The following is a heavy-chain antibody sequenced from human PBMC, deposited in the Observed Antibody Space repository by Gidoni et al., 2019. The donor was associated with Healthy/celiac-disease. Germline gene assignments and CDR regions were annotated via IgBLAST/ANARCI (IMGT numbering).Heavy chain of an antibody. CDR1: GYTLTELS. J-gene: IGHJ5*02. CDR2: FDPEDGET. Sequence: QVQLVQSGAEVKKPGASVTVSCTVSGYTLTELSMHWVRQAPGKGLEWMGGFDPEDGETIYAQKFQGRVTMTEDTSTDTAYMELSSLRSEDTAVYYCATVFTMVRGFDPWGQGTLVTVSS. D-gene: IGHD3-10*01. V-gene: IGHV1-24*01. CDR3: ATVFTMVRGFDP.